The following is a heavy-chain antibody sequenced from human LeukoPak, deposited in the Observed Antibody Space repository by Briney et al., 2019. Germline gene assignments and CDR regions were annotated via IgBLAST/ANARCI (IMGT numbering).Heavy chain of an antibody. V-gene: IGHV3-74*01. CDR1: GFTFSTYW. Sequence: GGSLRLSCVASGFTFSTYWMHWVRQAPGKGLVWVSRINTDGTSTTYADSVKGRFTISRDNAKNTLYLQMNSLRAEDTAVYYCARDSLGFDYWGQGNLVTVSS. CDR2: INTDGTST. J-gene: IGHJ4*02. CDR3: ARDSLGFDY.